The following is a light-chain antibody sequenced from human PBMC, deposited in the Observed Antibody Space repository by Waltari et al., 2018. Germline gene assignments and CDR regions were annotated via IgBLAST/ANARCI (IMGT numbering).Light chain of an antibody. CDR2: RAS. J-gene: IGKJ2*02. Sequence: ETVMTQSPAARSLSPGERAPLPSRASQNIASNLAWDQQKPGQAPRLLIYRASTRATGIPARFSGIASGTEFTLTISRLHSEDFAVYCCQQYNNWPRTFGQGTKLEIK. CDR1: QNIASN. V-gene: IGKV3-15*01. CDR3: QQYNNWPRT.